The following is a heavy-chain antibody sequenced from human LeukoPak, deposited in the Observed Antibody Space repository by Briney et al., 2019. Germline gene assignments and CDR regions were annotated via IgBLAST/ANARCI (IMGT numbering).Heavy chain of an antibody. CDR2: IDWDDDK. J-gene: IGHJ4*02. D-gene: IGHD3-22*01. Sequence: SGPTLVNPTQTLTLTCTFSGFSLRSSGRYVSWICQPPGKALEWLARIDWDDDKYYSTSLKTRLTISKDTSKNQVVLTMINMDPVDTATYYCARISDHYDSSGYSVFDYWGQGILVTVSS. V-gene: IGHV2-70*11. CDR3: ARISDHYDSSGYSVFDY. CDR1: GFSLRSSGRY.